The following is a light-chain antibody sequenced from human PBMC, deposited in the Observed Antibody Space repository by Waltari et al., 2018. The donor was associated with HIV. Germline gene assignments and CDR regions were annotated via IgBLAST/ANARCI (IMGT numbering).Light chain of an antibody. CDR1: SPNIGNNA. CDR2: YDD. CDR3: AAWDDSLNGVV. Sequence: QSLLPQPPSVSDAPRQRVTISCSGTSPNIGNNAVNWYQQLPGKPPKLLIYYDDLLTSGVSDRFSGSKSGTSASLAISGLQSEDESDYYCAAWDDSLNGVVFGGGTKLTVL. J-gene: IGLJ2*01. V-gene: IGLV1-36*01.